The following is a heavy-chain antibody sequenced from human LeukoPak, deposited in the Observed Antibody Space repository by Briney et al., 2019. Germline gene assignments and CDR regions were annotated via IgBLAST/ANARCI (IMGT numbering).Heavy chain of an antibody. CDR1: GGSISNSGGFY. J-gene: IGHJ4*02. Sequence: SETLSLTCTVSGGSISNSGGFYWSWIRQHPGDGLEWIGFISYRGRTYYNPSLKSRVSMSVDTSRSQFSLRPTSVTDEDTAVYYCARISQSSGGFYYWGQGTLVTVSS. D-gene: IGHD2-15*01. CDR2: ISYRGRT. V-gene: IGHV4-31*02. CDR3: ARISQSSGGFYY.